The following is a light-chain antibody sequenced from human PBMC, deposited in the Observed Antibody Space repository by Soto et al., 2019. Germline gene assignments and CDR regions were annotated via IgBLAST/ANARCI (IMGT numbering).Light chain of an antibody. V-gene: IGKV3-11*01. CDR2: DTS. Sequence: EVVLTQSPATLSVSPGEGVTLSCRASQGIGDTLAWYQHKPGQTPRLLIYDTSARATGVPARFSGSGSGTDFTLTISSLEPEDFAVYYCQQHSHWPPWTFGQGTRVEIQ. CDR3: QQHSHWPPWT. CDR1: QGIGDT. J-gene: IGKJ1*01.